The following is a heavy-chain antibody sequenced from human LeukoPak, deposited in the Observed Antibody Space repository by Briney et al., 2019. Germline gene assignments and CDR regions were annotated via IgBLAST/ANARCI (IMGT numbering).Heavy chain of an antibody. CDR2: ISGSGGST. V-gene: IGHV3-23*01. Sequence: PGGPLRLSCAASGFTFSSYAMIWLRQAPGKGLVWVSAISGSGGSTYYADSVKGRFTISRDNSKNTLYLQMNSLRAEDTAVYYCAKGLDFWSGNDAFDIWGQGTMVTVSS. CDR1: GFTFSSYA. J-gene: IGHJ3*02. CDR3: AKGLDFWSGNDAFDI. D-gene: IGHD3-3*01.